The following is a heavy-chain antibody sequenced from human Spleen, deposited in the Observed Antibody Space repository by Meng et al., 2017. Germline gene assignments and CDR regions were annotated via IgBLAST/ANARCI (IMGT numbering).Heavy chain of an antibody. J-gene: IGHJ1*01. V-gene: IGHV4-4*02. Sequence: QVQLQESGPGLVKPSGTLSLTCSIAGGSISSNNWWSWVCKAPGKGLEWTGEIYQTGSANYNPSLKSRVTISVDKSKTQLSLKVYSVTAADTAVYYCARDNDEHTYAYSYFHHWGRGTLVTVSS. CDR2: IYQTGSA. CDR1: GGSISSNNW. CDR3: ARDNDEHTYAYSYFHH. D-gene: IGHD3-16*01.